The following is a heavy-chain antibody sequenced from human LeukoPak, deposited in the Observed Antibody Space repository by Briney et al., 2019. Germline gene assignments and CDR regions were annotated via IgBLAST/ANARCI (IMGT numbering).Heavy chain of an antibody. CDR2: IYYSGST. CDR3: ARAGLDYEPRVAFDY. D-gene: IGHD3/OR15-3a*01. J-gene: IGHJ4*02. V-gene: IGHV4-59*07. Sequence: SDTLSLTCTVSGGSISSYYWSWIRQPPGKGLEWIGYIYYSGSTNYNPSLKSRVTISVDTSKNQFSLKLSSVTAADTAVYYCARAGLDYEPRVAFDYWGQGTLVTVSS. CDR1: GGSISSYY.